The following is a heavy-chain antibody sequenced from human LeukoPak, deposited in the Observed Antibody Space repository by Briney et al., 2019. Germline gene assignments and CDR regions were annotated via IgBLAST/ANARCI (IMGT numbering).Heavy chain of an antibody. CDR2: ISAGGSST. CDR3: AKADVFEAGGEEYFQN. Sequence: GGSLRLSCAASGFTFNNYAMNWVRQAPGKGLEWVSAISAGGSSTYYPDSVKGRFTISRDNSRNTVALQMNSLRADATAVYYCAKADVFEAGGEEYFQNWGQGTLVTVSS. J-gene: IGHJ1*01. V-gene: IGHV3-23*01. D-gene: IGHD3-16*01. CDR1: GFTFNNYA.